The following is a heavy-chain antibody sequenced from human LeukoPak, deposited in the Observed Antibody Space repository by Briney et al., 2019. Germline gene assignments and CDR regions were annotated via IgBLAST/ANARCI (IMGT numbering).Heavy chain of an antibody. CDR3: ARGAYYYDSSGYLDY. Sequence: GGSLRLSCAASRFTFSSYSMNWVRQAPGKGLEWVSSISSSGSYIYYADSVKGRFTISRDNSKNTLYLQMNSLRAEDTAVYYCARGAYYYDSSGYLDYWGQGTLVTVSS. V-gene: IGHV3-21*01. CDR2: ISSSGSYI. D-gene: IGHD3-22*01. CDR1: RFTFSSYS. J-gene: IGHJ4*02.